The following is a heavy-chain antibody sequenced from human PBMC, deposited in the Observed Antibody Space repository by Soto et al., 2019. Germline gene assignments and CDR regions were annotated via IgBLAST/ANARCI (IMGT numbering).Heavy chain of an antibody. CDR1: GGTFSSYA. CDR3: ARDGGQQLVGSVYSYYGMDV. D-gene: IGHD6-13*01. Sequence: SVKVSCKASGGTFSSYAISWVRQAPGQGLEWMGGIIPIFGTANYAQKFQGRVTITADESTSTAYMELSSLRSEDTAVYYCARDGGQQLVGSVYSYYGMDVWGQGTTVTVSS. J-gene: IGHJ6*02. CDR2: IIPIFGTA. V-gene: IGHV1-69*13.